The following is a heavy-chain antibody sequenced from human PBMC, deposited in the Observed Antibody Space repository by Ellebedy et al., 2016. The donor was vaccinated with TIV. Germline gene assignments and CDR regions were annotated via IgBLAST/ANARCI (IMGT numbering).Heavy chain of an antibody. CDR3: AKEGDEYSSSSYDY. CDR1: GFAFRNYG. Sequence: SLKISXAASGFAFRNYGMHWVRQAPGKGPEWVAVISYDGSLKFYGDSVRGRFFISRDDSKSTVYLEMNSLRNDDTAVYSCAKEGDEYSSSSYDYWGRGTLVTVSS. J-gene: IGHJ4*02. D-gene: IGHD6-13*01. CDR2: ISYDGSLK. V-gene: IGHV3-30*18.